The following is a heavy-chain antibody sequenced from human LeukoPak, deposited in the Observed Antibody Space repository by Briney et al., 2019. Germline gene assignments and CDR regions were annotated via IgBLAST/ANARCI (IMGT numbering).Heavy chain of an antibody. CDR1: GFTFSSYD. D-gene: IGHD1-7*01. CDR3: ARGKLSYYYMDV. J-gene: IGHJ6*03. CDR2: IGSAGDT. V-gene: IGHV3-13*01. Sequence: GGSLRLSCAASGFTFSSYDMHWVRHATGKSLEWVSSIGSAGDTYYPGSVKGRFTISREDAKNSLYLQMNSPRAGDTAVYYCARGKLSYYYMDVWGKGTTVTVSS.